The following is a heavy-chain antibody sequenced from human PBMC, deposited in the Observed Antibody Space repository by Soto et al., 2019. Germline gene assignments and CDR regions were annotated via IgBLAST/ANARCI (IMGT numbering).Heavy chain of an antibody. CDR3: ARDPQAPDY. CDR1: GYTFASYA. J-gene: IGHJ4*02. V-gene: IGHV1-18*01. Sequence: QVQLVQSGAEVKKPGASVKVSCKASGYTFASYAISWMRQAPGQGLEWMGWISAYNGNTNSAQKLQGRVTMTTDTSTSTAYTEPRSLRSDDTAVYYCARDPQAPDYWCQGTLVTVSS. CDR2: ISAYNGNT.